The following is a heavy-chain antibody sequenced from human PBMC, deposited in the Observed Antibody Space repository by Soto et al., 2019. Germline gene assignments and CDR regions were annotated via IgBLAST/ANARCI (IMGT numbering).Heavy chain of an antibody. V-gene: IGHV3-30*18. CDR2: ISYDGSNK. D-gene: IGHD3-22*01. CDR3: AKPTYIYFDGSETYGMDV. Sequence: SMRLACAASGFTFFSHGVHWFRQSEGKGLEWVGVISYDGSNKYYADSAKGRFTISRDNSENTLYLQMNSMSAEDTAVYYCAKPTYIYFDGSETYGMDVWGQGTTVTVSS. CDR1: GFTFFSHG. J-gene: IGHJ6*02.